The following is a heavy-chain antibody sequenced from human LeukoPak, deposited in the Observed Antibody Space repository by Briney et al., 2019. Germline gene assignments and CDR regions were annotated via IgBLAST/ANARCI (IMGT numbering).Heavy chain of an antibody. Sequence: ASVKVSCKASGHTFSTNDFNWVRLVTGQGLEWMGWMNPDSGNTGYAQKFQGRVTMTRDTSITTAYMELSSLRSEDTAVYFCGRGSLEADAPIGYWGQGTLVTVSS. J-gene: IGHJ4*02. CDR2: MNPDSGNT. V-gene: IGHV1-8*01. CDR3: GRGSLEADAPIGY. D-gene: IGHD6-13*01. CDR1: GHTFSTND.